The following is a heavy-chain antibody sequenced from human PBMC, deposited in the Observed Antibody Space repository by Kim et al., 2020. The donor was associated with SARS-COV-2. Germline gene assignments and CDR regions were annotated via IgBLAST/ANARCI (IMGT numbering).Heavy chain of an antibody. V-gene: IGHV3-33*05. J-gene: IGHJ4*02. D-gene: IGHD5-12*01. CDR1: GFTFSSYG. CDR3: ARDWQATPLDY. CDR2: ISYDGSNK. Sequence: GGSLRLSCAASGFTFSSYGMHWVRQAPGKGLEWVAVISYDGSNKYYADSVKGRFTISRDNSKNTLYLQMNSLRAEDTAVYYCARDWQATPLDYWGQGTLVTVSS.